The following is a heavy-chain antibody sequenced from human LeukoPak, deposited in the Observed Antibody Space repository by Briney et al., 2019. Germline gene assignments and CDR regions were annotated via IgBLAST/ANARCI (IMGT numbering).Heavy chain of an antibody. D-gene: IGHD4-17*01. J-gene: IGHJ4*02. CDR3: AKGGSKMTTGYLDY. Sequence: GGSLRLSCAASGFTFSSYGMHWVRQAPGKGLEWVAFIRYDGSNKYYADSVKGRFTISRDNSKNTLYLQMNSLRAEDTAVYYCAKGGSKMTTGYLDYWGQGTLVTVSS. V-gene: IGHV3-30*02. CDR2: IRYDGSNK. CDR1: GFTFSSYG.